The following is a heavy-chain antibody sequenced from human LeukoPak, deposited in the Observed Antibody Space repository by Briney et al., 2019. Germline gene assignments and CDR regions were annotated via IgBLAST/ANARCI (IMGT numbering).Heavy chain of an antibody. CDR1: GFTFNTYT. V-gene: IGHV3-23*01. J-gene: IGHJ4*02. CDR2: IGNNGGGI. D-gene: IGHD7-27*01. Sequence: GGSLRLSCAASGFTFNTYTMYWVRHPPGKRLEWVSIIGNNGGGIHYADSVRGRFTISRDNSKNALYLQMNSLRVEDTAVYYCAIDPNWGTHSWGQGVLVTVSS. CDR3: AIDPNWGTHS.